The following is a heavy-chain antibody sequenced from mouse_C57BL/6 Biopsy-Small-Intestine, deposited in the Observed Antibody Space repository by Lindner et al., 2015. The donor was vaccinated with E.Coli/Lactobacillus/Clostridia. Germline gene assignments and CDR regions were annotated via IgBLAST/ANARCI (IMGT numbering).Heavy chain of an antibody. V-gene: IGHV1-82*01. CDR1: GYAFSSSW. J-gene: IGHJ3*01. Sequence: VQLQESGPELVKPGASVKISCKASGYAFSSSWMNWVKQRPGKGLEWIGRIYPGDGDTNYNGKFKGKATLTADKSSSTAYMQLSSLTSEDSAVYFCANYGSRLWFAYWGQGTLVTVSA. D-gene: IGHD1-1*01. CDR2: IYPGDGDT. CDR3: ANYGSRLWFAY.